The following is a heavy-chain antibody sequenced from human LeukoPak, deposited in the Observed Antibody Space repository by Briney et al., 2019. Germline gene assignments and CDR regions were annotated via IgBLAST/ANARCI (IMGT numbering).Heavy chain of an antibody. CDR3: LPVRGVSYFDY. Sequence: GGSLRLSCAASGFTFSSYAMSWVRQAPGKGLEWVSAIRGSGGSTYYADSVKGRFTISRDNSKNTLYLQMNSLRAEDTAVYYCLPVRGVSYFDYWGQGTLVTVSS. J-gene: IGHJ4*02. V-gene: IGHV3-23*01. CDR1: GFTFSSYA. CDR2: IRGSGGST. D-gene: IGHD3-10*01.